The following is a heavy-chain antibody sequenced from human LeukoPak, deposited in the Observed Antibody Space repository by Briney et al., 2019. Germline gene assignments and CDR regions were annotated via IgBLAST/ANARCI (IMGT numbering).Heavy chain of an antibody. CDR3: AKSRGESRGASNY. D-gene: IGHD1-26*01. CDR1: GFTVSSNY. V-gene: IGHV3-23*01. Sequence: GGSLRLSCAASGFTVSSNYMSWVRQAPGKGLEWVSGISGSGGSTKYADSVKGRFTISRDNSKNTLYLQMNSLRAEDTAVYYCAKSRGESRGASNYWGQGTLVTVSS. CDR2: ISGSGGST. J-gene: IGHJ4*02.